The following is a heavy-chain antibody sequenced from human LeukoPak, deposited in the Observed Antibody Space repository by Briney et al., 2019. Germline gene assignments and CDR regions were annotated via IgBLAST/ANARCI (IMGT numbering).Heavy chain of an antibody. D-gene: IGHD2-21*02. CDR2: IYSSGST. CDR3: ARGRMVTANRLVYFDY. CDR1: GGSISSYY. J-gene: IGHJ4*02. V-gene: IGHV4-4*07. Sequence: PSETLSLTCTVSGGSISSYYWSWIRQPAGKGLEWIGRIYSSGSTNYNPSLKSRVTISVDTSKNQFSLKLSSVTAADTAVYYCARGRMVTANRLVYFDYWGQGTLVTVSS.